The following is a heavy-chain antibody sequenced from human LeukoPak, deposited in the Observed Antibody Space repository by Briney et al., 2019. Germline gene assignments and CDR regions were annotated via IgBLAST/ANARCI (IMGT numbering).Heavy chain of an antibody. D-gene: IGHD3-3*01. CDR3: ARDGKGRFDFRENDY. J-gene: IGHJ4*02. CDR2: ISAHTGKS. Sequence: ASVTVSCKASGYTFSIYGITWVLQAPGQGLEWMGWISAHTGKSDYAQRFQNRVTMTADTATSTAYMELRSLGSDDTAVYYCARDGKGRFDFRENDYWGQGTLVTVSS. CDR1: GYTFSIYG. V-gene: IGHV1-18*01.